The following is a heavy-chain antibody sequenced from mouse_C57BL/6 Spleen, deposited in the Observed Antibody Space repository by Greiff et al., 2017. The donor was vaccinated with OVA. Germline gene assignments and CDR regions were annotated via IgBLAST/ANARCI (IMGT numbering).Heavy chain of an antibody. CDR2: INPNNGGT. CDR1: GYTFTDYY. V-gene: IGHV1-26*01. J-gene: IGHJ2*01. Sequence: VQLQQSGPELVKPGASVKISCKASGYTFTDYYMNWVKQSHGKSLEWIGDINPNNGGTSYNHKFKGKATLTVDTSSSTAYMELRSLTSEDSAVYYCARKEDYDYDEAYFDYWGQGTTLTVSS. CDR3: ARKEDYDYDEAYFDY. D-gene: IGHD2-4*01.